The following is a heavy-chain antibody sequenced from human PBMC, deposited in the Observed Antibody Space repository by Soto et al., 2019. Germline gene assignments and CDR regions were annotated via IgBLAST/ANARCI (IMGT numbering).Heavy chain of an antibody. V-gene: IGHV3-48*01. CDR2: ISGRGSPI. CDR1: GFTFSDCN. J-gene: IGHJ5*02. D-gene: IGHD6-13*01. Sequence: EVQLVESGGGLVQPGGSLRLSCAASGFTFSDCNMNWVRQAPGKGLEWLSYISGRGSPIFYADSVKDRFTISRDNARNSLFLQMNSLRAEDTAVYYCARGLGSSWFFLWGQGTLVTVSS. CDR3: ARGLGSSWFFL.